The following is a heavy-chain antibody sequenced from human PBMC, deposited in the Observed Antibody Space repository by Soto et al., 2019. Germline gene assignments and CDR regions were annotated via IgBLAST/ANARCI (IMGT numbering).Heavy chain of an antibody. CDR2: IYYSGST. Sequence: TSETLSLTCTVSGGSISSYCWSWIRQPPGKGLEWIGYIYYSGSTNYNPSLKSRVTISVDTSKNQFSLKLSSVTAADTAVYYCARDSSGWLDYWGQGTLVTVSS. V-gene: IGHV4-59*01. CDR1: GGSISSYC. CDR3: ARDSSGWLDY. D-gene: IGHD6-19*01. J-gene: IGHJ4*02.